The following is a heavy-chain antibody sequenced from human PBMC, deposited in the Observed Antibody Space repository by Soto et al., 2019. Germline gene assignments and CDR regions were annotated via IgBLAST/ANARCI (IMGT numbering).Heavy chain of an antibody. CDR1: GASISSGDYY. Sequence: SETLSLTCTVSGASISSGDYYWSWIRQPPGKGLEWIGYIYHRGRTYYNPSLKSRVTISVDTSRNQFSLKLSSVAAADTAVYSCARVPVTATSAYDPNRFEPWGQGTLVTVSS. D-gene: IGHD2-15*01. CDR3: ARVPVTATSAYDPNRFEP. J-gene: IGHJ5*02. V-gene: IGHV4-30-4*01. CDR2: IYHRGRT.